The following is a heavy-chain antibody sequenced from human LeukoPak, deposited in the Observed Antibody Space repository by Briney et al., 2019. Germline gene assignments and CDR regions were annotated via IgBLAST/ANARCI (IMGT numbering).Heavy chain of an antibody. Sequence: PGGSLRLSCAASGFTFSSYSMNWVRQAPGKGLEWVSSISSSSSYIYYADSVKGRFTISRDNAKNSLYLQMNSLRAGDTAVYYCARDRYSGYRRRSSFDYWGQGTLVTVSS. D-gene: IGHD5-12*01. J-gene: IGHJ4*02. CDR1: GFTFSSYS. CDR3: ARDRYSGYRRRSSFDY. CDR2: ISSSSSYI. V-gene: IGHV3-21*01.